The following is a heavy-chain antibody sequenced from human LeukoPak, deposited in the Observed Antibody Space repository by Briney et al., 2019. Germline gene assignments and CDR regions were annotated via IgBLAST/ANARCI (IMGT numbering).Heavy chain of an antibody. CDR1: GGSISSSSYY. CDR2: IYYSGST. Sequence: PSETLSLTCTVSGGSISSSSYYWGWLRQPPGKGLEWIGSIYYSGSTYYNPSLKSRVTISVDTSKNQFSLKLSSVTAADTAVYYCARGNSTWIAVAGTVDDAFDIWGQGTMVTVSS. CDR3: ARGNSTWIAVAGTVDDAFDI. V-gene: IGHV4-39*07. D-gene: IGHD6-19*01. J-gene: IGHJ3*02.